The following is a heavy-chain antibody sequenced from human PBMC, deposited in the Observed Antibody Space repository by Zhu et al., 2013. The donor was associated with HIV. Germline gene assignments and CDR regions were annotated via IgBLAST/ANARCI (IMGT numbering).Heavy chain of an antibody. Sequence: QVQLVQSGAEVKKPGSSVKVSCKASGGTFSSYAISWVRQAPGQGLEWTGGIIPIFGTANYAQKFQGRVTITADESTSTAYMELSSLRSEDTAVYYCARDPEMVYAPRDYYYYGMDVWGQGTTVTVSS. CDR3: ARDPEMVYAPRDYYYYGMDV. D-gene: IGHD2-8*01. J-gene: IGHJ6*02. V-gene: IGHV1-69*12. CDR2: IIPIFGTA. CDR1: GGTFSSYA.